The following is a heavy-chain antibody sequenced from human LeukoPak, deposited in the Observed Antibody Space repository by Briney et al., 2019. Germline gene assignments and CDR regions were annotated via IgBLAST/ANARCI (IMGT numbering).Heavy chain of an antibody. CDR1: GYTFTDYY. CDR3: ARGREEWELLGY. CDR2: INPNSGGT. V-gene: IGHV1-2*02. Sequence: ASVKVSCKASGYTFTDYYMHWVRQAPGQGLEWMGWINPNSGGTNYAQKFQGRVTMTRDTSISTAYMELSRLRSDDTAVYYCARGREEWELLGYWGQGTLVTVSS. D-gene: IGHD1-26*01. J-gene: IGHJ4*02.